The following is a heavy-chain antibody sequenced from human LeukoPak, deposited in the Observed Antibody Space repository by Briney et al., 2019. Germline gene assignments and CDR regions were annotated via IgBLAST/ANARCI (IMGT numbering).Heavy chain of an antibody. CDR2: INQDGSEK. CDR3: ARERDGRFFDY. J-gene: IGHJ4*02. Sequence: GGSLRLSCAVSGLIFRSYWMSWVRQAPGKGLEWVTNINQDGSEKYFVDSVKGRFTISRDNAKNSLHLQMNTLRAEDTAVYYCARERDGRFFDYWGQGTLVTVSS. CDR1: GLIFRSYW. D-gene: IGHD5-24*01. V-gene: IGHV3-7*01.